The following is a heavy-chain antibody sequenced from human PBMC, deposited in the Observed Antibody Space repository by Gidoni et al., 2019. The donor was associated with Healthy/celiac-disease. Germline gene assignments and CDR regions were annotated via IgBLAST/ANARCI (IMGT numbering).Heavy chain of an antibody. Sequence: EVQLVESGGGLVQPGGSLRLSCAASGFTFSSYDMHWVRQATGKGLDGVSAIGTAGDTYYPGSVKGRFTISRENAKNSLYLQMNRLRAEDTAVYYCARGNWFDPWGQGTLVTVSS. V-gene: IGHV3-13*01. CDR3: ARGNWFDP. CDR2: IGTAGDT. CDR1: GFTFSSYD. J-gene: IGHJ5*02.